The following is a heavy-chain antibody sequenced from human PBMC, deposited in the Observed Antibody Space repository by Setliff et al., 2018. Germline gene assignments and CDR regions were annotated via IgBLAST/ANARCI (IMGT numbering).Heavy chain of an antibody. CDR1: GGSISSYY. Sequence: SETLSLTCTVSGGSISSYYWSWIRQPPGKGLEWIGYIDYSGSTNYNPSLKSRVTISVDTSKNQFSLNLTSVTAADTAVYYCAREGFYCTNGVCYRPFDYWGQGTLVTVSS. D-gene: IGHD2-8*01. V-gene: IGHV4-59*12. CDR3: AREGFYCTNGVCYRPFDY. CDR2: IDYSGST. J-gene: IGHJ4*02.